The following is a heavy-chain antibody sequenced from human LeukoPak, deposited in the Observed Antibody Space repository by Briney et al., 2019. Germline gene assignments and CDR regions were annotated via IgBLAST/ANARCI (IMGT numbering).Heavy chain of an antibody. V-gene: IGHV4-61*01. Sequence: KASETLSLTCTVSGGSVGIGSYYWSWIRQPPGKGLEWIAYIYYTGSTNYNPSLKSRVTMSVDTSKNQFSLKMSSVTAADTAVYYCARGYYDSSGYFHFDYWGQGTLVTVSS. CDR1: GGSVGIGSYY. J-gene: IGHJ4*02. CDR3: ARGYYDSSGYFHFDY. CDR2: IYYTGST. D-gene: IGHD3-22*01.